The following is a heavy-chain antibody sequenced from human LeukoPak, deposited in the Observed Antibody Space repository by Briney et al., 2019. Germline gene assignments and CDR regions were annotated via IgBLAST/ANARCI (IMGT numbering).Heavy chain of an antibody. CDR2: INWNGGST. J-gene: IGHJ6*02. Sequence: PGGSLRLSCAASGFTFDDYGMSWVRQAPGKGLEWVSGINWNGGSTGYADSVKGRFTISRDNAKNSLYLQMNSLRAEDTALYHCARDHRAGPIHDGMDVWGQGTTVTVSS. CDR1: GFTFDDYG. V-gene: IGHV3-20*01. CDR3: ARDHRAGPIHDGMDV.